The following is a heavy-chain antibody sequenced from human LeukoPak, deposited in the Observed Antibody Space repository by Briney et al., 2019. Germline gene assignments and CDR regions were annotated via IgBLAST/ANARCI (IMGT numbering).Heavy chain of an antibody. V-gene: IGHV3-30*18. CDR3: AKGASMIVVEWIFDY. J-gene: IGHJ4*02. CDR1: GFTFSSYG. CDR2: ISYDGSNK. D-gene: IGHD3-22*01. Sequence: GRSLRLSCAASGFTFSSYGMHWVRQAPGKGLEWVAVISYDGSNKYYADSVKGRFTISRDNSKNTLYLQMNSLRAEDTAVYYCAKGASMIVVEWIFDYWGQGTLVTVSS.